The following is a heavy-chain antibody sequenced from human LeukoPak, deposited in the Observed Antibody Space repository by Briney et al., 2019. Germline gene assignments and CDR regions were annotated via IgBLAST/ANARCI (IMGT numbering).Heavy chain of an antibody. Sequence: ASVKVSCKASGGTFSSYAISWVRQAPGQGLXXXXXIIPIFGTANYAQKFQGRVTITADESTSTAYMELSSLRSEDTAVYYCARDYYGSGSKGIFDYWGQGTLVTVSS. CDR1: GGTFSSYA. CDR3: ARDYYGSGSKGIFDY. D-gene: IGHD3-10*01. J-gene: IGHJ4*02. CDR2: IIPIFGTA. V-gene: IGHV1-69*01.